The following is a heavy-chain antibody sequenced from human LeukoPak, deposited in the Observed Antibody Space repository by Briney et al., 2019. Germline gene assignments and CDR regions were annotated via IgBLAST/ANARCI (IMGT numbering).Heavy chain of an antibody. V-gene: IGHV4-34*01. CDR2: INHSGST. J-gene: IGHJ4*02. D-gene: IGHD6-13*01. Sequence: SETLSLTCAVYGGSFSGYYWSWIRQPPGKGLEWIGEINHSGSTNYNPSLKSRVTISVDTSKNQFSLKLSSVTAADTAVYYCARGKRGYSSSWYDYWGQGTLVTVSP. CDR3: ARGKRGYSSSWYDY. CDR1: GGSFSGYY.